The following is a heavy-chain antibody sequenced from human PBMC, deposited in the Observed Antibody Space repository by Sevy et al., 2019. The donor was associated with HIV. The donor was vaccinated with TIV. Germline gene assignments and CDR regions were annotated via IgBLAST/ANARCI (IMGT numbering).Heavy chain of an antibody. V-gene: IGHV3-15*01. CDR3: TTGGGSITVAGTPLDY. Sequence: GGSLRLSCATSGFNFNNTWMSWVRQAPGKGLEWVGRVKSEVDGGTRDYAAPVRGRFTMSRDDSRSTLYLQMDTLTSEDTAVYYCTTGGGSITVAGTPLDYWGQGTQVTVSS. CDR1: GFNFNNTW. D-gene: IGHD6-19*01. CDR2: VKSEVDGGTR. J-gene: IGHJ4*02.